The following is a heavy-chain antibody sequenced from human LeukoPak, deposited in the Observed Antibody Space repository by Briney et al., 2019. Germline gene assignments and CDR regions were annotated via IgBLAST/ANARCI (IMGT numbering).Heavy chain of an antibody. Sequence: GGSLRLSCAASGFTFSSYGMHWVRQAPGKGLEWVAVISYDGSNKYYADSVKGRFTISRDNSKNTLYLQMNSLRAEDTAVYYCAKWWLRFDYYYYGMDVWGQGTTVTVSS. D-gene: IGHD5-12*01. CDR2: ISYDGSNK. J-gene: IGHJ6*02. CDR1: GFTFSSYG. CDR3: AKWWLRFDYYYYGMDV. V-gene: IGHV3-30*18.